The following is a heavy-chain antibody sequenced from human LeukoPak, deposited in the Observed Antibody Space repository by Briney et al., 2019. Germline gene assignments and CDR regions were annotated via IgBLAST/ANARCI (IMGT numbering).Heavy chain of an antibody. CDR1: GFTFSSYS. CDR3: DSVVGPGAMVPLD. D-gene: IGHD2-2*01. J-gene: IGHJ4*02. CDR2: ISYDGSNK. V-gene: IGHV3-30-3*01. Sequence: GGSLRLSCTASGFTFSSYSMNWVRQAPGQGLEWVAVISYDGSNKYYADSVKGRFTISRDNSKNTLYLQMNSLRAEDTAVCYCDSVVGPGAMVPLDWGQGTLVTVSS.